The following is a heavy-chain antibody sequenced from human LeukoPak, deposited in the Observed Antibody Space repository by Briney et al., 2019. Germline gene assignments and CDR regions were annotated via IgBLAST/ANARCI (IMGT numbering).Heavy chain of an antibody. CDR2: INSDGSWT. CDR3: ARAQGYCGGDCYKTAFDY. J-gene: IGHJ4*02. Sequence: LSGGSLRLSCAASGNYWMHWVRQAPGKGLVWVSHINSDGSWTSYADSVKGRFTISKDNAKNTVYLQMNSLRAEDTAVYYCARAQGYCGGDCYKTAFDYWGQGTLVTVSS. D-gene: IGHD2-21*02. V-gene: IGHV3-74*01. CDR1: GNYW.